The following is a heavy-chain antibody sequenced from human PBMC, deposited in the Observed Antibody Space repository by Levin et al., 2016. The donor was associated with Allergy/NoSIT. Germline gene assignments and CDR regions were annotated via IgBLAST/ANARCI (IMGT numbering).Heavy chain of an antibody. V-gene: IGHV4-30-2*01. CDR2: IYHSGST. J-gene: IGHJ4*02. D-gene: IGHD7-27*01. CDR3: AKARLGRGRYFDY. Sequence: SETLSLTCAVSGGSISSGGYSWSWIRQPPGKGLEWIGYIYHSGSTNYNPSLKSRVTISVDTSKNQFSLKLSSVTAADTAVYYCAKARLGRGRYFDYWGQGTLVTVSS. CDR1: GGSISSGGYS.